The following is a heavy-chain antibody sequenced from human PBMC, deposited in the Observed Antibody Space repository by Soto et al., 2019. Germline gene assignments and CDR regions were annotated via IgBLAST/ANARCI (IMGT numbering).Heavy chain of an antibody. V-gene: IGHV3-13*01. D-gene: IGHD6-13*01. CDR1: GFTFSSYD. CDR3: AGSSGGSWYGVAY. CDR2: IGAAGET. Sequence: PGGSLRLSCAASGFTFSSYDMHWVRQVTGKGLEWVSAIGAAGETYYQGSVKGRFTISRENARNSLYLQMNSLSAGDTAVYYCAGSSGGSWYGVAYWGQGTLVTVSS. J-gene: IGHJ4*02.